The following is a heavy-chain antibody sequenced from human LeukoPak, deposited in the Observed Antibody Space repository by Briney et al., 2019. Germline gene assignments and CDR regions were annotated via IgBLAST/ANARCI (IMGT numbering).Heavy chain of an antibody. CDR1: GYTFTGYY. J-gene: IGHJ4*02. D-gene: IGHD3-22*01. V-gene: IGHV1-2*02. CDR3: AKRATTWDSSGSYHFDY. CDR2: INPNSGGT. Sequence: ASVKVSCKASGYTFTGYYMHWVRQAPGQGLEWMGWINPNSGGTNYAQKFQGRVTMTRDTSISTAYMELSRLRSDDTAVYYCAKRATTWDSSGSYHFDYWGQGTLVTVSS.